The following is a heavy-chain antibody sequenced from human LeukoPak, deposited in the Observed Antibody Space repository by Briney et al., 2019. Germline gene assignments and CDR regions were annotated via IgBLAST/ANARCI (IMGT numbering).Heavy chain of an antibody. J-gene: IGHJ4*02. CDR2: IYYSGST. CDR1: GGSISSYY. Sequence: SETLSLTCTVSGGSISSYYWDWIRQPPGKGLEWIGSIYYSGSTYSNPSLKSRVTISVDTSKNQFSLNLSSVTAADTAVYYCARSGYPGRLLDYWGQGTLVTVSS. V-gene: IGHV4-39*07. CDR3: ARSGYPGRLLDY. D-gene: IGHD3-3*01.